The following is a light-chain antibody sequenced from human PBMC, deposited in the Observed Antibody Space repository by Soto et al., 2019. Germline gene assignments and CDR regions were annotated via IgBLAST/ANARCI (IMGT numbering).Light chain of an antibody. CDR1: QSVSSSY. V-gene: IGKV3-20*01. CDR3: QHYGSSPWT. CDR2: GAS. Sequence: IGLKQSPGALSLSPGERATLSCRASQSVSSSYLAWYQQKPGQAPRLLIYGASSRATGIPDRFSGSGSGTDFTLTISRLEPEDFAVYYCQHYGSSPWTFGQGTKVDIK. J-gene: IGKJ1*01.